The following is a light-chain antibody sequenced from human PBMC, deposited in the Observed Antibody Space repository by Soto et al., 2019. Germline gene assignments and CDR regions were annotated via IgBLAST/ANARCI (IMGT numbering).Light chain of an antibody. CDR3: CSYAGNFIYV. CDR2: DVI. Sequence: QSALTQPRSVSGSPGQSVTISCTGTSSDVGGYKYVSWYQQHPGKAPKLLIYDVIKRPSGVPDRFSGSKSGSTASLTISGLQAEDEADYYCCSYAGNFIYVFGTGTKGTVL. J-gene: IGLJ1*01. V-gene: IGLV2-11*01. CDR1: SSDVGGYKY.